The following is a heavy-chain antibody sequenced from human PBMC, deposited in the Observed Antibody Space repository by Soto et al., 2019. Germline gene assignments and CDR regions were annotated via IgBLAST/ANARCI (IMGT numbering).Heavy chain of an antibody. D-gene: IGHD5-12*01. Sequence: QVQLVESGGGVVQPGRSLRLSCAASGFTFSSYGMHWVRQAPGKGLEWVAAIPYDESSEYYADSVKGRFTISRDNSKNTLYLQMNSLRAEDMAVYYCAKDPGYGLDYWGQGTLVTVSS. V-gene: IGHV3-30*18. CDR3: AKDPGYGLDY. CDR2: IPYDESSE. CDR1: GFTFSSYG. J-gene: IGHJ4*02.